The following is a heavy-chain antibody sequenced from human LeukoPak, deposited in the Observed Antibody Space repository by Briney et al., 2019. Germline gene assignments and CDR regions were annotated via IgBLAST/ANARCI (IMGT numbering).Heavy chain of an antibody. CDR3: AKDYYDSSGQRHFDY. D-gene: IGHD3-22*01. CDR2: IRYDGSNK. CDR1: GFTFSSYG. J-gene: IGHJ4*02. Sequence: GGSLRLSRAASGFTFSSYGMHWVRQAPGKGLEWVALIRYDGSNKYYADSVKGRFSISRDNSKNTLYLQMDSLRAEDTAVYYCAKDYYDSSGQRHFDYWGQGTLVTVSS. V-gene: IGHV3-30*02.